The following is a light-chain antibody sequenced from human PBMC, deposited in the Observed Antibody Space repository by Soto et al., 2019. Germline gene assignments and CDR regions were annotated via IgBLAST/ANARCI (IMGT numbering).Light chain of an antibody. Sequence: IVVSQSTGTLSLSPGERATLSCRASQSVSSSYLAWYQQKPGQAPRLLIYGASSRATGIPDRFSGSGSGTDFTLTISRLEPEDFTVYYCQQYGSSPCTFGQGTKVDI. CDR2: GAS. CDR3: QQYGSSPCT. CDR1: QSVSSSY. V-gene: IGKV3-20*01. J-gene: IGKJ1*01.